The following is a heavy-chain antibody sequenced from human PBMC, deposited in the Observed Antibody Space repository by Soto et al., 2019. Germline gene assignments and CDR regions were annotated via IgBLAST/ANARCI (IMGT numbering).Heavy chain of an antibody. V-gene: IGHV1-8*02. D-gene: IGHD3-16*02. CDR1: GGTFSSYA. CDR2: MNPNSGNT. Sequence: QVQLVQSGAEVKKPGSSVKVSCKASGGTFSSYAINWVRQATGQGLEWMGWMNPNSGNTGYAQKFQGRVTMTRNTSISTAYMELSSLRSEDTAVYYCARAKSSTRYDYVWGSYQRVRSYWFDPWGQGTLVTVSS. J-gene: IGHJ5*02. CDR3: ARAKSSTRYDYVWGSYQRVRSYWFDP.